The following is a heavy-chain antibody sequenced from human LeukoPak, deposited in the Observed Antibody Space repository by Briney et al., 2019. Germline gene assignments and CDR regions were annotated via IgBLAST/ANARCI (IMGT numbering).Heavy chain of an antibody. CDR3: AKSDGDYAGTDY. D-gene: IGHD4-17*01. CDR2: ISYDGSNK. Sequence: GRSLRLSCAASGFTFSSYGMHWVRQAPGKGLEWVAVISYDGSNKYYADSVKGRFTISRDNSKNTPYLQMNSLRAEDTAVYYCAKSDGDYAGTDYWGQGTLVTVSS. CDR1: GFTFSSYG. V-gene: IGHV3-30*18. J-gene: IGHJ4*02.